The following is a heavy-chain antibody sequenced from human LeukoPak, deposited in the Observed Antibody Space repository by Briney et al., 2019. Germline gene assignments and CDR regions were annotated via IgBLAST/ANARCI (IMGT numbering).Heavy chain of an antibody. CDR3: AKSRQRDQLLFCTY. D-gene: IGHD2-2*01. CDR2: IGGSGDTT. CDR1: GFTFSSYD. J-gene: IGHJ4*02. V-gene: IGHV3-23*01. Sequence: GGSLRLPWAASGFTFSSYDMRWVRQAPGEGGVGVSGIGGSGDTTYYADSVKGRFTISRNNSKNTLYLQMNSLSAEDTAVYYCAKSRQRDQLLFCTYWGQGTLVTVSS.